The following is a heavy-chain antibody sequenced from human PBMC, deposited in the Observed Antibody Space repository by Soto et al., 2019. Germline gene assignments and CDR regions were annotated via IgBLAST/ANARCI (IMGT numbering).Heavy chain of an antibody. CDR3: AGGRTWGARDFDY. CDR1: GYTFNTYG. J-gene: IGHJ4*02. V-gene: IGHV1-18*01. Sequence: QVQLVQSGAEVKRPGASVRVSCKASGYTFNTYGISWVRQAPGQGLEWMGWISAYNGHADYAQKFQVRVTMITDTSTNTVSMELRGLRSDDTAVYYCAGGRTWGARDFDYWGQGTLVTVSS. CDR2: ISAYNGHA. D-gene: IGHD3-16*01.